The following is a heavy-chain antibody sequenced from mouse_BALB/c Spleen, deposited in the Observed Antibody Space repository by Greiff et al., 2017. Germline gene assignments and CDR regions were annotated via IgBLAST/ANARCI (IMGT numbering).Heavy chain of an antibody. CDR1: GYTFTSYW. J-gene: IGHJ3*01. Sequence: QVQLQQSGAELAKPGASVTMSCKASGYTFTSYWMHWVKQRPGQGLEWIGYINPSTGYTEYNQKFKDKATLTADKSSSTAYMQLSSLTSEDSAVYYCARSYYRYDAWFAYWGQGTLVTVSA. V-gene: IGHV1-7*01. D-gene: IGHD2-14*01. CDR2: INPSTGYT. CDR3: ARSYYRYDAWFAY.